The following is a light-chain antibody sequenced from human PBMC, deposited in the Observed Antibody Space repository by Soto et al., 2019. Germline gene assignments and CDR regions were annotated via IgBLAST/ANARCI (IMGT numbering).Light chain of an antibody. Sequence: EIVLTQSPATLSLSPGERATLSCRASQSVGTNLAWYQQRPGQAPRLLIHDASTRAIGIPARFSARGSGTDFTFTISSLEPEDFAFYYCQQRSNWPTFGGGTKVQIK. CDR3: QQRSNWPT. CDR1: QSVGTN. V-gene: IGKV3-11*01. J-gene: IGKJ4*01. CDR2: DAS.